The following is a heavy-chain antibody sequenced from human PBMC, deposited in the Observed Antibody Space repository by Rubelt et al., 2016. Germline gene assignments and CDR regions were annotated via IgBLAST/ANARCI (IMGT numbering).Heavy chain of an antibody. J-gene: IGHJ4*02. D-gene: IGHD3-10*01. V-gene: IGHV1-46*03. Sequence: QVQLVQSGAEVKKPGASVKFSCKASGYTFTSYYMHWLLQSPGQGLEWMGIINPSGGRTSYAQKVQGRVTMTRDTATSTVYMELSSLRSEDTAVYYCARDPGPRGNDYWGQGTLVTVSS. CDR1: GYTFTSYY. CDR2: INPSGGRT. CDR3: ARDPGPRGNDY.